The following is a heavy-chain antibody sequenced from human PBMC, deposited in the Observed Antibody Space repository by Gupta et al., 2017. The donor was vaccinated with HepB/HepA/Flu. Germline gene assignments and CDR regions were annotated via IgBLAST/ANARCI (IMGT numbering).Heavy chain of an antibody. CDR2: IYWNDDK. CDR1: GFSLSTSGVG. J-gene: IGHJ5*02. D-gene: IGHD2-2*01. CDR3: AQINCSSTSCYSGWFDP. Sequence: QITLKESGPTLVKPTQTLTLTCTFSGFSLSTSGVGVGWIRQPPGKALEWLALIYWNDDKRYSPSLKSRLTITKDTSKNQVVLTMTNMDPVDTATYYCAQINCSSTSCYSGWFDPWGQGTLVTVSS. V-gene: IGHV2-5*01.